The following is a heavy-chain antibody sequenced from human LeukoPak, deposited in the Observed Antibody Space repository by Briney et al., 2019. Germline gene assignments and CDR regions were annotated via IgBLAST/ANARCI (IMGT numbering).Heavy chain of an antibody. J-gene: IGHJ4*02. D-gene: IGHD2-2*01. Sequence: GGSLRLSCAASGFTFSSYAMHWVRQAPGKGLEWVAVISYDGSNKYYADSVRGRFTISRDNYKNSLYLDMGSLRLEDTAFYYCTRGYSTRHFPFDSWGQGTLVTVSS. CDR2: ISYDGSNK. CDR3: TRGYSTRHFPFDS. V-gene: IGHV3-30-3*01. CDR1: GFTFSSYA.